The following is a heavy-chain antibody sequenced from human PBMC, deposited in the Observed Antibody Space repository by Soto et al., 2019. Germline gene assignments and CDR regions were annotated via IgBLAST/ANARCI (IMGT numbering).Heavy chain of an antibody. CDR3: AKDPRIVVVHDYFDY. Sequence: PGGSLRLSCAASGFTFSSYAMSWVRQAPGKGLEWVSAISGSGGSTYYADSVKGRFTISRDNSKSTLYLQMNSLRAEDTAVYYCAKDPRIVVVHDYFDYWGQGTLVTVSS. D-gene: IGHD3-22*01. CDR2: ISGSGGST. J-gene: IGHJ4*02. V-gene: IGHV3-23*01. CDR1: GFTFSSYA.